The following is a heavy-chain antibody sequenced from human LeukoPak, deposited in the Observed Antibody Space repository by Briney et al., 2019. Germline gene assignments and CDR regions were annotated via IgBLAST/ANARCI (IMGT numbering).Heavy chain of an antibody. D-gene: IGHD3-22*01. CDR1: GFTFSTYS. CDR2: ISSSSSTI. Sequence: PGGSLRLSCAASGFTFSTYSMNWVRQAPGKGLEWVSYISSSSSTIYYADSVKGRFTISRDNAKNSLYLQMNSLRAEDTAVYYCARVLHKRNYDSSDYYGSWGKGTLVTVSS. V-gene: IGHV3-48*01. CDR3: ARVLHKRNYDSSDYYGS. J-gene: IGHJ5*02.